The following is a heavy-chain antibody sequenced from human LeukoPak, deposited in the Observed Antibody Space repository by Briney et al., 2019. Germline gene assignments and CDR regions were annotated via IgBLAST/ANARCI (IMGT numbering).Heavy chain of an antibody. CDR3: ASLRFGDSYFDL. V-gene: IGHV4-38-2*02. Sequence: SETLSLTCKVSNYSARSDVHWSWIRQSPGRGLEWIASVYQSGHAYYSPSLKSRVLISFDTSKKELSLKINSVVATDTALYYCASLRFGDSYFDLWGQGTQVTVSS. CDR1: NYSARSDVH. CDR2: VYQSGHA. D-gene: IGHD3-10*01. J-gene: IGHJ4*02.